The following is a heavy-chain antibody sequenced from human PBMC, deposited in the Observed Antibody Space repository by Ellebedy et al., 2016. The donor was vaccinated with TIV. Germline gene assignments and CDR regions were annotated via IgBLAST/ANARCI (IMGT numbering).Heavy chain of an antibody. CDR1: GGSFSDYY. J-gene: IGHJ4*02. CDR2: INHSGST. CDR3: AKSLHYSSSSFFDF. Sequence: SETLSLTXAVYGGSFSDYYWTWIRQPPGKGLEWIGEINHSGSTNYNPSLRGRVTISVDTSKNQFSLKLTSVTAADTAVYYCAKSLHYSSSSFFDFWGQGTLVTVSS. V-gene: IGHV4-34*01. D-gene: IGHD6-6*01.